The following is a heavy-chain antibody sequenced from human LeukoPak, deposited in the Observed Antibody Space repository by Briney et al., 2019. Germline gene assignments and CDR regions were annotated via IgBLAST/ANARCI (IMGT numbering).Heavy chain of an antibody. CDR1: GYTFTSYA. CDR3: ARDWVSYYGSGSYRPLDY. J-gene: IGHJ4*02. Sequence: GASVKVSCKASGYTFTSYAMHWVRQAPGQRLEWMGWINAGNGNTKYSQKFQGRVTITRDTSASTAYMELSSLRSEDTAVYYCARDWVSYYGSGSYRPLDYWGQGTLVTVSS. D-gene: IGHD3-10*01. CDR2: INAGNGNT. V-gene: IGHV1-3*01.